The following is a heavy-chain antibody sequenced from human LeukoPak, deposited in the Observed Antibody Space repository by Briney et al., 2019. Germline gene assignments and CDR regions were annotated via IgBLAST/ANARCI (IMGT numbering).Heavy chain of an antibody. V-gene: IGHV3-30*04. J-gene: IGHJ6*03. CDR3: ARGPGYSSSWYDYYYYYMDV. CDR1: GFTFSSYA. D-gene: IGHD6-13*01. CDR2: ISYDGSNK. Sequence: GGSLRLSCAASGFTFSSYAMHWVRQAPGKGLEWEAVISYDGSNKYYADSVKGRFTISRDNSKNTLYLQMNSLRAEDTAVYYCARGPGYSSSWYDYYYYYMDVWGKGTTVTVSS.